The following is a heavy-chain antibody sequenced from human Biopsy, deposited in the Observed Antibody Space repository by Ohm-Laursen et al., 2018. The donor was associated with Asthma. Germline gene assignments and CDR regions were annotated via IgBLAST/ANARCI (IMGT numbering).Heavy chain of an antibody. CDR3: AGAVSSSSYWYFDL. V-gene: IGHV4-39*02. Sequence: SETLSLTCIVSGDAMSTSGSYWGWIRQSPGKGLEWIGGIFYSGRTYYNPSLESRVTISADTSKNHFSLKVTSVTAADTAVYYCAGAVSSSSYWYFDLWGRGDLVTVSS. J-gene: IGHJ2*01. D-gene: IGHD6-6*01. CDR1: GDAMSTSGSY. CDR2: IFYSGRT.